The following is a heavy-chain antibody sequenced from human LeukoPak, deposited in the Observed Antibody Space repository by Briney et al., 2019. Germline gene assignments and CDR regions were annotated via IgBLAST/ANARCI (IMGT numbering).Heavy chain of an antibody. CDR1: GYSISSGYY. V-gene: IGHV4-38-2*02. Sequence: SETLSLTCTVSGYSISSGYYWGWIRQPPGKGLEWIGSIYHSGSTYYNPSLKSRVTISVDTSKNQFSLKLSSVTAADTAVYYCARVPTDTAMVTDDYWGQGTQVTVSS. CDR2: IYHSGST. D-gene: IGHD5-18*01. CDR3: ARVPTDTAMVTDDY. J-gene: IGHJ4*02.